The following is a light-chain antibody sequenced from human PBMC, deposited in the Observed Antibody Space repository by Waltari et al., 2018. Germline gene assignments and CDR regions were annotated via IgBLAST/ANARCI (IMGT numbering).Light chain of an antibody. CDR1: QGISNS. V-gene: IGKV1-NL1*01. CDR2: AAS. Sequence: DIQMTQSPSSLSASVGDRVTITCRASQGISNSLAWYQQKPGKAPKLLLYAASRFESGVPSRFSGSGSGTDYTLTISSMQPEDCATYYCQQYYSTPPYTVGQGTKLEIK. CDR3: QQYYSTPPYT. J-gene: IGKJ2*01.